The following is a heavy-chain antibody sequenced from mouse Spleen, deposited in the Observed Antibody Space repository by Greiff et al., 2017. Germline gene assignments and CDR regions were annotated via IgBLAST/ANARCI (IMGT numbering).Heavy chain of an antibody. D-gene: IGHD4-1*01. CDR3: ARSALGRDWYFDV. V-gene: IGHV1-59*01. CDR2: IDPSDSYT. Sequence: QVQLQQPGAELVRPGTSVKLSCKASGYTFTSYWMHWVKQRPGQGLEWIGVIDPSDSYTNYNQKFKGKATLTVDTSSSTAYMQLSSLTSEDSAVYYCARSALGRDWYFDVWGAGTTVTVSS. CDR1: GYTFTSYW. J-gene: IGHJ1*01.